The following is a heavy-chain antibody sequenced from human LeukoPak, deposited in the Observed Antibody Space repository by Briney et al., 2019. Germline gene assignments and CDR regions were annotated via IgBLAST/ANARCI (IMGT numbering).Heavy chain of an antibody. V-gene: IGHV1-3*01. D-gene: IGHD6-19*01. Sequence: ASVKVSCKASGYTFTSNATHWVRQAPGQRLEWMGWINAGNGNTKYSQKFQGRVTITADESTSTAYMELSSLRSEDTAVYYCARAPSRVAGKDYYYGMDVWGQGTTVTVSS. CDR1: GYTFTSNA. CDR3: ARAPSRVAGKDYYYGMDV. J-gene: IGHJ6*02. CDR2: INAGNGNT.